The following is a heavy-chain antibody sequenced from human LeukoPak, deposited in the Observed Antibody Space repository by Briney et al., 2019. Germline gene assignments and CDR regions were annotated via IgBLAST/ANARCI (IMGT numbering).Heavy chain of an antibody. V-gene: IGHV1-69*05. CDR1: GGTFSSYA. D-gene: IGHD6-13*01. Sequence: GASVKVSCKASGGTFSSYAISWVRQAPGQGLEWMGRIIPIFGTANYAQKFQGRVTITTDESTNTAYMERSSLTSDDTAVYYCARVGVYSSSQYWFDPWGQGTLVTVSS. CDR2: IIPIFGTA. J-gene: IGHJ5*02. CDR3: ARVGVYSSSQYWFDP.